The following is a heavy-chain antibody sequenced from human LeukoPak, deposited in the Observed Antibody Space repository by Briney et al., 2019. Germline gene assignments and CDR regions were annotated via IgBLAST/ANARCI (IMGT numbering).Heavy chain of an antibody. CDR3: ARGPDTDAFDI. D-gene: IGHD2-2*02. CDR1: GFTVSSNY. J-gene: IGHJ3*02. Sequence: PGGSLRLSCAASGFTVSSNYMSWVRQAPGKGLEWVSVIYSGGSTYYADSVKSRFTISRDNSKNTLYLQMNSLRAEDTAVYYCARGPDTDAFDIWGQGTMVTVSS. CDR2: IYSGGST. V-gene: IGHV3-53*01.